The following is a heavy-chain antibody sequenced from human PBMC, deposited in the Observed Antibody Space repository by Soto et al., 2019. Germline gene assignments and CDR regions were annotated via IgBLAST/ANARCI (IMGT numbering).Heavy chain of an antibody. Sequence: QVQLVESGGGVVQPGRSLRLSCAASGFTFSGYGMHWVRQAPGKGLEWVAVIWYDGSNQYYADSVKGRFTISRDNAKNTLYLQMNSLRAEDTAVYYCARDAGAYCGDECYADYWGQGTLVTVSS. J-gene: IGHJ4*02. CDR2: IWYDGSNQ. V-gene: IGHV3-33*01. D-gene: IGHD2-21*01. CDR3: ARDAGAYCGDECYADY. CDR1: GFTFSGYG.